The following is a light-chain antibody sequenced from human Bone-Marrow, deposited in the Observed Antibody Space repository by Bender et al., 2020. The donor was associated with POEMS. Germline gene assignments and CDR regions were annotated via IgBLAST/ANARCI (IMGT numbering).Light chain of an antibody. CDR1: SGDIGAYQF. J-gene: IGLJ3*02. V-gene: IGLV2-14*03. Sequence: QPALTQPASVSGSRGQSITVSCTGTSGDIGAYQFVSWYRQHPGEAPKLIIPDVVYRPFGLPSRFSASKSGNTASVTIYGLEPEGEATYLCCTRAGSDTWVFGGGTRVTVL. CDR2: DVV. CDR3: CTRAGSDTWV.